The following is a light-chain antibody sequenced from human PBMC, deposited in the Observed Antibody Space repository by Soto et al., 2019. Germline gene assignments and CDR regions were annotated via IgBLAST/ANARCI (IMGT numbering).Light chain of an antibody. CDR3: SAYTSRSTLV. CDR1: SRDIGAYNL. Sequence: QSALTQPASLSGSPGQSITISCSGTSRDIGAYNLVSWYQPLPGKAPKLLIYEVRRRPSGISYRFSGSKSGTTASLTISSLLPEDEADYYCSAYTSRSTLVFGGGTKVTVL. V-gene: IGLV2-14*01. J-gene: IGLJ2*01. CDR2: EVR.